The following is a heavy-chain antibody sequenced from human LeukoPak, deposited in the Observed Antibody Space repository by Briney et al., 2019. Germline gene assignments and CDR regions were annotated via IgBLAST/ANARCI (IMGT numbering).Heavy chain of an antibody. Sequence: SETLSLSCTVSGGSISSYYWSWIRQPPGKGLERIEYIYYSGSTNYNPSLKSRVTISVDTSKNQFSLKLSSVTAADTAVYYCARLRGYIYYFDYWSQGTLVTVSS. V-gene: IGHV4-59*08. CDR3: ARLRGYIYYFDY. CDR2: IYYSGST. CDR1: GGSISSYY. J-gene: IGHJ4*02. D-gene: IGHD5-24*01.